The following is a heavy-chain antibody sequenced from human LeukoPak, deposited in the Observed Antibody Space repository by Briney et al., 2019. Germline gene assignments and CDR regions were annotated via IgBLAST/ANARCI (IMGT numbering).Heavy chain of an antibody. D-gene: IGHD3-10*01. CDR2: IRYDGSNK. Sequence: PGGSLRLSCAASGFTFSSYGMHWVRQAPGKGLEGVAFIRYDGSNKYYADSVKGRFTISRDNSKNTLYLQMNSLRAEDTAVYYCAKDGSNYYGSGSYFDYWGQGTLVTVSP. V-gene: IGHV3-30*02. J-gene: IGHJ4*02. CDR1: GFTFSSYG. CDR3: AKDGSNYYGSGSYFDY.